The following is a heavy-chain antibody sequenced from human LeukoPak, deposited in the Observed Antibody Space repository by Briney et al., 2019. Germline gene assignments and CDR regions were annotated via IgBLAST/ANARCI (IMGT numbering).Heavy chain of an antibody. V-gene: IGHV4-59*05. J-gene: IGHJ4*02. D-gene: IGHD6-19*01. Sequence: PSETLSLTCTVSGGSISSYYWSWIRQPPGKGLEWIGSIHFSGTTHYNPSLKSRVTTSVDTSKNQFSLKLTSVTAADTAVYYCARHFQQWLGYFDFWGQGTLVTVSS. CDR1: GGSISSYY. CDR3: ARHFQQWLGYFDF. CDR2: IHFSGTT.